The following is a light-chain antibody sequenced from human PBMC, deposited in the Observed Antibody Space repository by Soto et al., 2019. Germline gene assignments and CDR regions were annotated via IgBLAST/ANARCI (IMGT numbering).Light chain of an antibody. Sequence: QSVLTQPASVSGSPRQSMTISCTGTSSDVGGYNYVSWYQQHLGKAPSVLIYDVSNRASGVSNGFAGSKSGNTASLTISGLHAQDEGAYYCRSYTSSINVVFGAGTELTVL. CDR3: RSYTSSINVV. V-gene: IGLV2-14*01. CDR2: DVS. J-gene: IGLJ2*01. CDR1: SSDVGGYNY.